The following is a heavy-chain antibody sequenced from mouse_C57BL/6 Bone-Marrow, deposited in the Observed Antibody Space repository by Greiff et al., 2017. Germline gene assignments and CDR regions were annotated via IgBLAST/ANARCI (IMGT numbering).Heavy chain of an antibody. Sequence: EVHLVESGGGLVKPGGSLKLSCAASGFTFSSYAMSWVRQTPEKRLEWVATISDGGSYTYYPDNVKGRFTISRANAKNNLYLQMSQLKSEDTAMYYCARDLHYSNYEGFAYWGQGTLVTVSA. D-gene: IGHD2-5*01. CDR1: GFTFSSYA. V-gene: IGHV5-4*01. CDR2: ISDGGSYT. CDR3: ARDLHYSNYEGFAY. J-gene: IGHJ3*01.